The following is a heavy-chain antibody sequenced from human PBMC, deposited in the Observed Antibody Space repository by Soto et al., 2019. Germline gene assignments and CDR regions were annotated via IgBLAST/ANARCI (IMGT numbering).Heavy chain of an antibody. Sequence: PSETLSLTCTVSGGSVSSGSYYWSWIRQPPGKGLEWIGYIYYSGSTNYNPSLKSRVTISVDTSKNLFSLKLSSVTAADTAVYYCARDLDSGGYRSYYYYGMDVWGQGTTVTVSS. V-gene: IGHV4-61*01. CDR1: GGSVSSGSYY. D-gene: IGHD2-21*01. CDR2: IYYSGST. CDR3: ARDLDSGGYRSYYYYGMDV. J-gene: IGHJ6*02.